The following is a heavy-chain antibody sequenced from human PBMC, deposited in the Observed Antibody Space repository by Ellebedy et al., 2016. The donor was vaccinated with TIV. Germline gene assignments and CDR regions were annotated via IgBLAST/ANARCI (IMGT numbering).Heavy chain of an antibody. CDR1: GFTFSSFW. CDR3: ARRSPADGVLDS. Sequence: PSDTLSLTCAASGFTFSSFWMHCVRQAPGKALEWFSRISGVETKTLYADSVKGRFTISRDNAKNTLFLQMNSLRTDDTAVYYCARRSPADGVLDSWGQGTLVTVSS. V-gene: IGHV3-74*01. CDR2: ISGVETKT. J-gene: IGHJ4*02. D-gene: IGHD3-10*01.